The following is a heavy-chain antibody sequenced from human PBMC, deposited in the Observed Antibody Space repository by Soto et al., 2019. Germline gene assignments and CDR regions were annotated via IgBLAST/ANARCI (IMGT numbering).Heavy chain of an antibody. CDR2: ISYDGSNK. CDR3: ARDQSLFPSDHNSSGDNHDY. D-gene: IGHD3-22*01. Sequence: QPGGSLRLSCAASGFTFSSYAMHWVRQAPGKGLEWVAVISYDGSNKYYADSVKGRFTISRDNSKNTLYLQMNSLRAEDTAVYYCARDQSLFPSDHNSSGDNHDYWGQGTLVTVSS. J-gene: IGHJ4*02. CDR1: GFTFSSYA. V-gene: IGHV3-30-3*01.